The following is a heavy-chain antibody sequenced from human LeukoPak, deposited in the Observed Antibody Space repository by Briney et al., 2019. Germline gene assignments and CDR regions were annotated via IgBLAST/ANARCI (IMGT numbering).Heavy chain of an antibody. Sequence: SQTLSLTCTVSGGSISSGSYYWSWIRQPAGKGLEWIGRFYTSGSTNSNPSLKSRVTISVDTSKNQLSLKLSSVTAADMAVYYCARGFYYGSGSYGWFDPWGQGTLVTVSS. CDR1: GGSISSGSYY. CDR3: ARGFYYGSGSYGWFDP. D-gene: IGHD3-10*01. CDR2: FYTSGST. J-gene: IGHJ5*02. V-gene: IGHV4-61*02.